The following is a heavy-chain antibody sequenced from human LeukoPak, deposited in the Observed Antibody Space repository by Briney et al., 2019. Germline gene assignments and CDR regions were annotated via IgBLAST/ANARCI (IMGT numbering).Heavy chain of an antibody. D-gene: IGHD3-10*01. V-gene: IGHV3-74*01. J-gene: IGHJ6*03. CDR3: AREGSYGSGSYHFHYYYMDV. Sequence: GGSLRLSCAASGFTFSSYWMHWVRQAPGKGLVWVSRIKSDRSSTSYADSVKGRFTISRDNAKNTLYLQMNSLRAEDTAVYYCAREGSYGSGSYHFHYYYMDVWGKGTTVTISS. CDR1: GFTFSSYW. CDR2: IKSDRSST.